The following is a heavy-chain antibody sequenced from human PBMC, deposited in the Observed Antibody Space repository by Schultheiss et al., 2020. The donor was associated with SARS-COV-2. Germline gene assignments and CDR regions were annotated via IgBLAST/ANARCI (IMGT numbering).Heavy chain of an antibody. Sequence: GGSLRLSCVASGFTFSNSDMNWVRQAPGKGLEWVSGVSWNGSRTHYADSVKGRFTISRDNSKNSLYLQMNSLRTEDTALYYCAKGPYDFWSGYYTDYMDVWGKGTTVTVSS. D-gene: IGHD3-3*01. J-gene: IGHJ6*03. CDR1: GFTFSNSD. CDR2: VSWNGSRT. V-gene: IGHV3-19*01. CDR3: AKGPYDFWSGYYTDYMDV.